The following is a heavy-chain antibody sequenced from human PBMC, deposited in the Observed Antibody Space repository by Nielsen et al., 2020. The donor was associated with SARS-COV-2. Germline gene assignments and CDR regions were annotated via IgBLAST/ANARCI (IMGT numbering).Heavy chain of an antibody. CDR3: ARANGGSYYGALDY. J-gene: IGHJ4*02. CDR1: GFTFRSYA. D-gene: IGHD1-26*01. V-gene: IGHV3-30*04. CDR2: ISYDGSNK. Sequence: GGSLRLPFAASGFTFRSYAMHWVRQAPGRGLEWVAVISYDGSNKYYADSVKGRFTISRDNSKNTLYVQMNSLRAEDTAVYYCARANGGSYYGALDYWGQGTLVTVSS.